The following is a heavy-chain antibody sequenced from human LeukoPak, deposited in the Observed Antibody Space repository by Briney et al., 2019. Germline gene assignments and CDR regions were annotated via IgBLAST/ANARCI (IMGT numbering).Heavy chain of an antibody. CDR3: AAEITIFGVGYNWFDP. CDR2: IVVGSGNT. V-gene: IGHV1-58*02. CDR1: GFTFTSSA. Sequence: TSVKVSCKASGFTFTSSAMQWVRQARGQRLEWIGWIVVGSGNTNYAQKFQERVTITRDVSTRTAYMKLSSLRSEDTAVYYCAAEITIFGVGYNWFDPWGQGTLVTVSS. J-gene: IGHJ5*02. D-gene: IGHD3-3*01.